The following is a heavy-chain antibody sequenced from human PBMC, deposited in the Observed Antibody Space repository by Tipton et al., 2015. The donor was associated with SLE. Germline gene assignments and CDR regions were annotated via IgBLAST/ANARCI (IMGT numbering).Heavy chain of an antibody. CDR2: IYYSGST. J-gene: IGHJ3*02. Sequence: TLSLTCTVSGGSISSYYWSWIRQPPGKGLEWIGYIYYSGSTNYNPSLKSRVTISVDTSKNQFSLKLSSVTAADTAVYYCARRIAYCGGDCYPTDAFDIWGQGTMVTVSS. CDR3: ARRIAYCGGDCYPTDAFDI. D-gene: IGHD2-21*02. CDR1: GGSISSYY. V-gene: IGHV4-59*12.